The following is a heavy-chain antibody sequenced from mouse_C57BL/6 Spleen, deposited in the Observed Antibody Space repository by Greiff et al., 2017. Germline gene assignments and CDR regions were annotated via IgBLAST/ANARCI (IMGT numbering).Heavy chain of an antibody. CDR3: ARTPLYAMDY. V-gene: IGHV1-22*01. Sequence: EVKLQESGPELVKPGASVKMSCKASGYTFTDYNMHWVKQSHGKSLEWIGYINPNNGGTSYNQKFKGKATLTVNKSSSTAYMELRSLTSEDSAVYYCARTPLYAMDYWGQGTSVTVSS. CDR2: INPNNGGT. CDR1: GYTFTDYN. J-gene: IGHJ4*01.